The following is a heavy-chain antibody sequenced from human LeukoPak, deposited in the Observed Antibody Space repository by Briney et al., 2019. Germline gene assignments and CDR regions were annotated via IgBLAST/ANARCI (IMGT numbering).Heavy chain of an antibody. J-gene: IGHJ5*02. CDR2: INPSGGST. D-gene: IGHD2-2*01. CDR3: ARGEGRYCSSTSCENWFDP. Sequence: RASVKVSCKASGYTFTSYYMHWVRQAPGQGLEWMGIINPSGGSTSYAQKFQGRVTMTRDTSTSTVYMELSSLRSEDTAVYYCARGEGRYCSSTSCENWFDPWGQGTLVTVSP. V-gene: IGHV1-46*01. CDR1: GYTFTSYY.